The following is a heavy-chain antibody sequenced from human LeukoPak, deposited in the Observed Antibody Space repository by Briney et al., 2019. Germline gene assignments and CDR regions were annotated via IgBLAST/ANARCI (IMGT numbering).Heavy chain of an antibody. CDR3: ANYGSVSYRFDP. J-gene: IGHJ5*02. CDR1: GGSISSGGYY. D-gene: IGHD3-10*01. CDR2: IHHSRST. V-gene: IGHV4-31*03. Sequence: SETLSLTCTVSGGSISSGGYYWSWIRQHPGKGLEWIGYIHHSRSTYYNPSLKSRLIISLDTSKNQFSLKLNSVTAADTAVYYCANYGSVSYRFDPWGQGTLVTVSS.